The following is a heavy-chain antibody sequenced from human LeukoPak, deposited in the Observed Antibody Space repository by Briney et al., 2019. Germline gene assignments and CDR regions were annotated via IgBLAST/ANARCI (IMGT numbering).Heavy chain of an antibody. V-gene: IGHV1-2*02. CDR1: GYTFTGYY. Sequence: GASVTVSFKASGYTFTGYYMHWVRQAPGQGLEWMGWINPNSGGTNYAQKFQGRVTMTRDTSISTAYMELSRLRSDDTAVYYCARDGSRRPGIFDYWGQGTLVTVSS. CDR3: ARDGSRRPGIFDY. J-gene: IGHJ4*02. CDR2: INPNSGGT. D-gene: IGHD6-6*01.